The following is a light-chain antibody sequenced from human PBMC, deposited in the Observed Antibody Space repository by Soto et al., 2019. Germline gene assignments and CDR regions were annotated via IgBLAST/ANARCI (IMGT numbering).Light chain of an antibody. Sequence: QSVLTQPASVSGSPGQSIAISRTGTSSDVGGYDYVSWYQQQPDKAPKLMIYEVTKRPSGVSNRFSGSKSGNTASLTISGLQSEDEADYYCSSHTSGSTRVFGTGNKVTVL. CDR2: EVT. CDR3: SSHTSGSTRV. J-gene: IGLJ1*01. CDR1: SSDVGGYDY. V-gene: IGLV2-14*01.